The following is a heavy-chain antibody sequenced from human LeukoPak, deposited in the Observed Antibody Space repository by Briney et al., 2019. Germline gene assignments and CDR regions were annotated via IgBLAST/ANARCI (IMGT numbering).Heavy chain of an antibody. Sequence: SETLSLTCNVSGDSITDYYWSWIRQPPGKGLEWIGFIYHSGNTNYNPSLASRVTLSLDTSKTQLSLRLTAVTAADTAVYYCAREEGIAAAGALEYWGQGILVTVSS. CDR2: IYHSGNT. CDR3: AREEGIAAAGALEY. D-gene: IGHD6-13*01. V-gene: IGHV4-59*01. J-gene: IGHJ4*02. CDR1: GDSITDYY.